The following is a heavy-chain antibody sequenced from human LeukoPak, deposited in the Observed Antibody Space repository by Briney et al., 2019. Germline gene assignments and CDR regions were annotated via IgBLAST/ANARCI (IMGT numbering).Heavy chain of an antibody. D-gene: IGHD4-23*01. CDR2: ISSSGST. J-gene: IGHJ6*03. CDR3: ARDTITVGADYYYYYMDV. Sequence: PSQTLSLTCTVSGDSISSGDYYWSWIRQPAGKGLEWIGRISSSGSTNYNPSLKSRVTISVDTSKNQFSLKLRSVTAADTAVYYCARDTITVGADYYYYYMDVWGKGTTVTFSS. V-gene: IGHV4-61*02. CDR1: GDSISSGDYY.